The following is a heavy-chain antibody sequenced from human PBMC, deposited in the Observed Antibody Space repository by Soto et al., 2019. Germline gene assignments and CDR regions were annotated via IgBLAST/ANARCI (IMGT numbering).Heavy chain of an antibody. J-gene: IGHJ4*02. CDR3: ARGQGAMVRGVSYFDY. CDR1: GGSFSGYY. Sequence: SETLSLTCAVYGGSFSGYYWSWIRQPPGKGLEWIGEINHSGSTNYNPSLKSRVTISVDTSKNQFSLKLSSVTAADTAVYYCARGQGAMVRGVSYFDYWGQGTLVTVSS. CDR2: INHSGST. V-gene: IGHV4-34*01. D-gene: IGHD3-10*01.